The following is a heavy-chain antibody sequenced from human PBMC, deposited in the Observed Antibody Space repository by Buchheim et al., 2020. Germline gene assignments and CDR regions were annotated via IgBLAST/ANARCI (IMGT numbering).Heavy chain of an antibody. CDR1: GGSFSGYY. Sequence: QVQLQQWGAGLLKPSETLSLTCAVYGGSFSGYYWSWIRQPPGKGLEWIGEINHSGSTNYNPSLKSRVTISVDTSKNQFSLKLSSVTAADTAVYYCARSNRRGLIVVVPAAKGYFDLWGRGTL. CDR3: ARSNRRGLIVVVPAAKGYFDL. J-gene: IGHJ2*01. V-gene: IGHV4-34*01. CDR2: INHSGST. D-gene: IGHD2-2*01.